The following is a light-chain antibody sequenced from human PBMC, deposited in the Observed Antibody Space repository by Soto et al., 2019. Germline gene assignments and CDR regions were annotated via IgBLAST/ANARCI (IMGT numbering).Light chain of an antibody. J-gene: IGKJ1*01. CDR1: QYINTR. Sequence: EIVLTQSPATLSSFPGDRVTLSCRASQYINTRLAWYQHRPGQAPRLLIYQTSLRAAGIPARFSASGSGTDFTLTISDVQPEDFALYCCHQRQSWPRTLGQGTKVDTK. CDR2: QTS. V-gene: IGKV3-11*01. CDR3: HQRQSWPRT.